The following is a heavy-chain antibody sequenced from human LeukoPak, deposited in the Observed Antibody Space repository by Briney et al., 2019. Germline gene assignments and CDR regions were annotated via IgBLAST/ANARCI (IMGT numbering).Heavy chain of an antibody. Sequence: ASVKVSCKASGYTFTSYYMHWVRQAPGQGLEWMGIINPSGGSTSYAQKFQGRVTMTRDTSTSTVYMELSSLRSEDTAVYYCARGDPLSGSYSGSAFDIWGQGTMVTVSS. D-gene: IGHD1-26*01. CDR2: INPSGGST. V-gene: IGHV1-46*01. CDR3: ARGDPLSGSYSGSAFDI. J-gene: IGHJ3*02. CDR1: GYTFTSYY.